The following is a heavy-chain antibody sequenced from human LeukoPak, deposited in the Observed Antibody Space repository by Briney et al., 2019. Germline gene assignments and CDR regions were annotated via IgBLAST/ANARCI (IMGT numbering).Heavy chain of an antibody. D-gene: IGHD5-24*01. CDR3: ARDRGWLRKADY. J-gene: IGHJ4*02. CDR1: GFTFSSYE. Sequence: GGSLRLSCAASGFTFSSYEMNWVRQAPGKGLEWVSYISSSGSTIYYADSVKGRFTISRDNAKNLLYLQMNSLRAEDTAVYYCARDRGWLRKADYWGQGTLVTVSS. V-gene: IGHV3-48*03. CDR2: ISSSGSTI.